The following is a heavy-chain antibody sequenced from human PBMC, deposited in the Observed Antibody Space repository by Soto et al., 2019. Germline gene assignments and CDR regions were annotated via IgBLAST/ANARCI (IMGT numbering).Heavy chain of an antibody. J-gene: IGHJ6*02. Sequence: GESLKISCKGSGYSFTSYWVTWVRQMPGKGLEWMGRIDPSDSYTNYTPPFQGHVTISVDKSISTAYLQWSSLKAPDTAMYYCARLYGGNSGMDVWGQGTTVTVSS. V-gene: IGHV5-10-1*01. D-gene: IGHD4-17*01. CDR3: ARLYGGNSGMDV. CDR1: GYSFTSYW. CDR2: IDPSDSYT.